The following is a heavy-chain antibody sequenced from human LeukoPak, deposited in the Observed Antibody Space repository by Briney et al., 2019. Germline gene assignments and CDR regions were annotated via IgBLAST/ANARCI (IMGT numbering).Heavy chain of an antibody. CDR2: INPNSGGT. CDR3: AREIAADNYYYYYMDV. CDR1: GYTFTGYY. J-gene: IGHJ6*03. V-gene: IGHV1-2*02. Sequence: ASVKVSCKASGYTFTGYYMHWVRQAPGQGLEWMGWINPNSGGTNYAQKFQGRVTMTRDTSISTAYMELSRLRSDDTAVYYCAREIAADNYYYYYMDVWGKGTTVTVSS. D-gene: IGHD6-13*01.